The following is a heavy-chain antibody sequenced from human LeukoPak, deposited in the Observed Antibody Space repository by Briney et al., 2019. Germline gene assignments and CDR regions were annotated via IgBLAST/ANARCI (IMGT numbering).Heavy chain of an antibody. J-gene: IGHJ4*02. CDR1: GFTFSNAW. CDR3: TRGYYYDSSGYG. V-gene: IGHV3-15*01. Sequence: GGSLRLSCAASGFTFSNAWMSWVRQAPGKRLEWVGRIKSKTDGGTTDYAAPVKGRFTISRDDSKNTLYLQMNSLKTEDTAVYYCTRGYYYDSSGYGWGQGTLVTVSS. D-gene: IGHD3-22*01. CDR2: IKSKTDGGTT.